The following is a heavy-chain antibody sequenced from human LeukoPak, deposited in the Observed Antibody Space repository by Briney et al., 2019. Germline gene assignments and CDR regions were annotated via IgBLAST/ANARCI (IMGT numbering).Heavy chain of an antibody. CDR1: GGTFSSYA. J-gene: IGHJ2*01. D-gene: IGHD4-23*01. Sequence: SVKVSCKASGGTFSSYAISWVRQAPGQGLEWMGGIIPIFGTANYAQKFQGRVTITADESTSTAYMELSSLRSEDTAVYHCAREPNYGGLQYNYWYFDLWGRGTLVTVSS. V-gene: IGHV1-69*01. CDR2: IIPIFGTA. CDR3: AREPNYGGLQYNYWYFDL.